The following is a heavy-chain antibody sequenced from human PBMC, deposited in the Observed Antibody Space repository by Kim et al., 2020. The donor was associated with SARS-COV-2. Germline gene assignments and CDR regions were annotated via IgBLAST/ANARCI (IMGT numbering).Heavy chain of an antibody. D-gene: IGHD3-22*01. CDR1: GESVSSNSAT. CDR2: TYYRSKWYN. V-gene: IGHV6-1*01. J-gene: IGHJ5*02. Sequence: SQTLSLTCDISGESVSSNSATYNWIRQSPSRGLEWLGRTYYRSKWYNDYAVSVKRRITINPDTSKNQFSLQLTSVTPEDTTVYYCARGGGYRLDPWGQGT. CDR3: ARGGGYRLDP.